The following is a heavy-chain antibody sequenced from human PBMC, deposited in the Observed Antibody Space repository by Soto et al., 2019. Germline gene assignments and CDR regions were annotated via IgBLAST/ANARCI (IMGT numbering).Heavy chain of an antibody. Sequence: GGSLRLSCAASGFTFSSYGMHWVRQAPGKGLEWVAVISYDGSNKYYADSVKGRFTISRDNSKNTLYLQMNSLRAEDTAVYYCAKAIKGRIAAAPGWFDPWGQGTLVTVSS. V-gene: IGHV3-30*18. D-gene: IGHD6-13*01. CDR1: GFTFSSYG. J-gene: IGHJ5*02. CDR2: ISYDGSNK. CDR3: AKAIKGRIAAAPGWFDP.